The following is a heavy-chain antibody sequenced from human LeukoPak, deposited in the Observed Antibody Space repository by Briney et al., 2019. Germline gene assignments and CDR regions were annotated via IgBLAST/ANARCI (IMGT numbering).Heavy chain of an antibody. V-gene: IGHV4-30-4*01. CDR2: IYYSGST. J-gene: IGHJ4*02. Sequence: SQTLSLTCTVSGGSISSGDYYCGWVRQPPGKGLGWLGYIYYSGSTYYNPSLKSRVTISGDTSKNQFSLKLSSVTAADTAVYYCARESTLCSGGSCYPYWGQGTLVTVPS. CDR1: GGSISSGDYY. CDR3: ARESTLCSGGSCYPY. D-gene: IGHD2-15*01.